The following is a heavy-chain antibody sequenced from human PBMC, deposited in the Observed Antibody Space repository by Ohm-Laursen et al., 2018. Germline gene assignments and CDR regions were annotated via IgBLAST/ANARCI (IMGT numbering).Heavy chain of an antibody. Sequence: SETLSLTCTVSGGSISSYYWSWIRQPAGKGLEWIGRIYTSGSTNYNPSLKSRVTMSVDTSKNQFSLKLSSVTAADTAVYYCASTKLGYFDWLSPDYDAFDIWGQGTMVTVSS. J-gene: IGHJ3*02. D-gene: IGHD3-9*01. CDR3: ASTKLGYFDWLSPDYDAFDI. CDR1: GGSISSYY. V-gene: IGHV4-4*07. CDR2: IYTSGST.